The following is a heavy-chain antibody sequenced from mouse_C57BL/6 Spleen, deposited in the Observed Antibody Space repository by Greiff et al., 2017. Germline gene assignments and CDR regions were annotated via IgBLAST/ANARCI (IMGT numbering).Heavy chain of an antibody. CDR1: GYTFTSYW. CDR3: ASGDSQAMDY. CDR2: IYPGSGST. V-gene: IGHV1-55*01. J-gene: IGHJ4*01. Sequence: QVQLQQPGAELVKPGASVKMSCKASGYTFTSYWITWVKQRPGQGLEWIGDIYPGSGSTNYNEKFTGKATLTVDTASSTAYMQLSSLTSEDSAVYYCASGDSQAMDYWGQGTSVTVSS.